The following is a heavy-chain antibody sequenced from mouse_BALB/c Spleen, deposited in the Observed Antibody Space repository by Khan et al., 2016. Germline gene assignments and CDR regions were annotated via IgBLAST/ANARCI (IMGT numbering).Heavy chain of an antibody. CDR1: GYTFTIYT. CDR3: ARSRRMGDNYLFDY. D-gene: IGHD1-3*01. J-gene: IGHJ2*01. CDR2: INPSSGYT. V-gene: IGHV1-4*01. Sequence: LQESGAELARPGASVKMSCKASGYTFTIYTMHWVKQRPGQGLEWIGYINPSSGYTNYNQKFKDKATLTADKSSSTAYMQLSSLTSEDSAVYYCARSRRMGDNYLFDYWGQGTTLTVSS.